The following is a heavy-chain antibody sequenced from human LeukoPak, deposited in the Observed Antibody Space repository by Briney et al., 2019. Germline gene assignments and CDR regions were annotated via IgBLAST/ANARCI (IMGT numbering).Heavy chain of an antibody. Sequence: ASVKLSCKVSGYTLTELSMRWVRHAPGKGLEWMGGFDPEDGETIYAQKFQGRVTMTEYTSTDTAYMELSSLRSEDTAVYYCATGGTLYYDILTGYHWENWFDPWGQGTLVTVSS. CDR3: ATGGTLYYDILTGYHWENWFDP. D-gene: IGHD3-9*01. V-gene: IGHV1-24*01. CDR1: GYTLTELS. J-gene: IGHJ5*02. CDR2: FDPEDGET.